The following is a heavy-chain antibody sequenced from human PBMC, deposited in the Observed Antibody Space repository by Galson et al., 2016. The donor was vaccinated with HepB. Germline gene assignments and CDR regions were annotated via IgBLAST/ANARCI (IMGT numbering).Heavy chain of an antibody. CDR3: AKEDSVIVVGGFDY. V-gene: IGHV3-23*01. CDR2: ISGSGGST. CDR1: GFSFNNYA. Sequence: SLRLSCAASGFSFNNYAMSWVRQAPGKGLEWVSGISGSGGSTYSADSVNGRFTISRDNSKNTLYLQMNSLRAEDTAVYYCAKEDSVIVVGGFDYWGQGTLVTVSS. J-gene: IGHJ4*02. D-gene: IGHD3-22*01.